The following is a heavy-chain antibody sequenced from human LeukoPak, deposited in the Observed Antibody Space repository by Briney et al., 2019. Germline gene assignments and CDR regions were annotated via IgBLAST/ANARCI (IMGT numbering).Heavy chain of an antibody. CDR2: IYSGDSGVST. J-gene: IGHJ6*02. V-gene: IGHV3-NL1*01. CDR1: GFTLSSSG. Sequence: GGPLRLSYTASGFTLSSSGMHWVRQAPGRGLEWVAVIYSGDSGVSTYYADSVKGRFTISRHNSKNTLYLQKSILRAEDTAVYFCARSAARLGYYYAMDVWGQGTTVTVCS. CDR3: ARSAARLGYYYAMDV. D-gene: IGHD6-6*01.